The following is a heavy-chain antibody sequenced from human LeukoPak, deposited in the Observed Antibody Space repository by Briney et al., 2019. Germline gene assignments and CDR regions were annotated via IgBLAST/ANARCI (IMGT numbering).Heavy chain of an antibody. J-gene: IGHJ3*02. CDR2: IYCSGST. CDR3: ARGYSSGWYNWADAFDI. V-gene: IGHV4-59*01. D-gene: IGHD6-19*01. CDR1: GGSISSYY. Sequence: SETLSLTCTVSGGSISSYYWSWIRQPPGKGLEWIGYIYCSGSTNYNPSLKSRVTISVDTSKNQFPLKLSSVTAADTAVYYCARGYSSGWYNWADAFDIWGQGTMVTVSS.